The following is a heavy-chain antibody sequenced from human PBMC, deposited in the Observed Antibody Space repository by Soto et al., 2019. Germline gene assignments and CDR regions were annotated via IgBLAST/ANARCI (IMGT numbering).Heavy chain of an antibody. Sequence: QVQLQESGPGLEKPSGTLSLTCAVSGGSISNNRWWTWVRQAPGKGLEWIGEIHDRGSTNYNLYLKRRATVSIDRSKSQFSLEMRAVTAADTAVYYCAGQWAAGYGAFDPWGQGTLVTVSS. D-gene: IGHD3-9*01. CDR1: GGSISNNRW. CDR2: IHDRGST. V-gene: IGHV4-4*02. CDR3: AGQWAAGYGAFDP. J-gene: IGHJ5*02.